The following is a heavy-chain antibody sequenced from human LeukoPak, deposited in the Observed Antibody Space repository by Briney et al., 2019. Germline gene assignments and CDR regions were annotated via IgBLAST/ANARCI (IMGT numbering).Heavy chain of an antibody. V-gene: IGHV4-39*01. J-gene: IGHJ4*02. D-gene: IGHD3-10*01. Sequence: PSETLSLTCTVSGGSISSSSYYWGWIRQPPGKGLEWIGSTYYSGSTYYNPSLKSRVTISVDTSKNQFSLKLSSVTAADTAVYYCARQGQYYGSGSYYNRYYFDYWGQGTLVTVSS. CDR1: GGSISSSSYY. CDR2: TYYSGST. CDR3: ARQGQYYGSGSYYNRYYFDY.